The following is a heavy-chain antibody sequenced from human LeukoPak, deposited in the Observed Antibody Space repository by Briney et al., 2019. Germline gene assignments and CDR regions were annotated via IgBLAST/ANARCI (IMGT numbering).Heavy chain of an antibody. CDR3: ARGRPYYYDSSGYYSGDNFDY. Sequence: GGSLRLSCAASGFTFSSYAMSWVRQAPGKGLEWVSAISGSGGSTYYADSVKGRFTISRDNSKNTLYLQMNSLRAEDTAVYYCARGRPYYYDSSGYYSGDNFDYWGQGTLVTVSS. D-gene: IGHD3-22*01. J-gene: IGHJ4*02. CDR2: ISGSGGST. CDR1: GFTFSSYA. V-gene: IGHV3-23*01.